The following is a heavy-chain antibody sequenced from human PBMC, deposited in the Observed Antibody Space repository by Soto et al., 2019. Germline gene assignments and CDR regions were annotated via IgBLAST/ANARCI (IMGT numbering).Heavy chain of an antibody. V-gene: IGHV3-30-3*01. J-gene: IGHJ6*02. D-gene: IGHD6-19*01. Sequence: GGSLRLSCAASGFTFSSYAMSWVRQAPGKGLEWVAVISYDGSNKYYADSVKGRFTISRDNSKNTLYLQMNSLRAEDTAVYYCARVGQWLATYYYYGMDVWGQGTTVTVSS. CDR2: ISYDGSNK. CDR1: GFTFSSYA. CDR3: ARVGQWLATYYYYGMDV.